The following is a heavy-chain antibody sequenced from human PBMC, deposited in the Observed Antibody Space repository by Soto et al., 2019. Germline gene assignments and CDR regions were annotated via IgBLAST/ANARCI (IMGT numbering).Heavy chain of an antibody. CDR2: INPASGHT. J-gene: IGHJ6*02. CDR3: GRSVVGATGELLYNAMDV. V-gene: IGHV1-3*01. Sequence: QVQLVQSGAEVKKPGASVKVSCKASGYTFTTYALHWVRQAPGQRPEWMGWINPASGHTKYSKRFQDRVTITRDTSASTGYMELSRLRSEDTAVYYCGRSVVGATGELLYNAMDVWGQGTTVTVSS. CDR1: GYTFTTYA. D-gene: IGHD1-26*01.